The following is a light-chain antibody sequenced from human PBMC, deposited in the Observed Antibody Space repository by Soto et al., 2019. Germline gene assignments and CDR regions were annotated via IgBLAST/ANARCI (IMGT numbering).Light chain of an antibody. CDR3: QTWDSTTAA. J-gene: IGLJ2*01. CDR2: HDT. V-gene: IGLV3-1*01. CDR1: QLGDKY. Sequence: SYELTQPPSVSVSPGQTASITCSGDQLGDKYVCWYQQKPGQSPVLVIYHDTKRPSGIPERFSGSNFGNTATLTISGTQTMDEADFYCQTWDSTTAAFGGGTKVTVL.